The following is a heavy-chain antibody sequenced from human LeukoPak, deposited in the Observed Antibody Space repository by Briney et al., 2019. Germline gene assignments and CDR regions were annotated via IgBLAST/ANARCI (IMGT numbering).Heavy chain of an antibody. CDR1: GFTFSSYA. D-gene: IGHD1-1*01. J-gene: IGHJ6*03. CDR2: ISYDGSNK. V-gene: IGHV3-30-3*01. CDR3: ARVLPVQLERRNYYYYMDV. Sequence: PGRSLRLSCAASGFTFSSYAMHWVRQAPGKGLEWVAVISYDGSNKYYADSVKGRFTISRDNSKNTLYLQMNSLRAEDTAVYYCARVLPVQLERRNYYYYMDVWGKGTTVTVSS.